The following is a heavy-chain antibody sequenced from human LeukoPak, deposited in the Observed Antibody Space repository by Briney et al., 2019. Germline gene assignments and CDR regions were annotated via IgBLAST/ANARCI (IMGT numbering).Heavy chain of an antibody. CDR2: IIPIFGTA. Sequence: GASVKVSCKASGGTFSSYAISWVRQAPGQGLEWMGGIIPIFGTANYAQKFQGRVTITADESTSTAYMELSSLRSEDTAVYYCARDQSAYCSGGSCYDWFDPWGQGTLVTVSS. V-gene: IGHV1-69*13. CDR1: GGTFSSYA. CDR3: ARDQSAYCSGGSCYDWFDP. J-gene: IGHJ5*02. D-gene: IGHD2-15*01.